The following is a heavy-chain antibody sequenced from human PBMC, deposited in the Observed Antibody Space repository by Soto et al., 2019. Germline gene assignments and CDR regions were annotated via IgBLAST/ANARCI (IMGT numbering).Heavy chain of an antibody. V-gene: IGHV1-24*01. CDR1: GYTRTELS. CDR2: FDPEDGET. J-gene: IGHJ3*02. Sequence: QVQLVQSGAEVKKPGASVKVSCKVSGYTRTELSMHWVRQAPGKGLEWMGGFDPEDGETIYAQKFQGRVTMTEDTSTDTAYMELSSLRSEDTAVYYCATRELGYRSGGSCSDAFDIWGQGTMVTVSS. D-gene: IGHD2-15*01. CDR3: ATRELGYRSGGSCSDAFDI.